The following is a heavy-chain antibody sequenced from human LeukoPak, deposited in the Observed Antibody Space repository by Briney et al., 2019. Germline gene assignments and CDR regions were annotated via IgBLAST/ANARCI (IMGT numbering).Heavy chain of an antibody. J-gene: IGHJ4*02. CDR2: ISYDGSNK. V-gene: IGHV3-30-3*01. Sequence: PGGSLRLSCAASGFTFSSYAMHWVRQAPGKGLEWVAVISYDGSNKYYADSVKGRFTISRDNSKNTLYLQMNSLRAEDTAVYYCARDRGSGLDYWGQGTLVTVSS. CDR3: ARDRGSGLDY. D-gene: IGHD6-19*01. CDR1: GFTFSSYA.